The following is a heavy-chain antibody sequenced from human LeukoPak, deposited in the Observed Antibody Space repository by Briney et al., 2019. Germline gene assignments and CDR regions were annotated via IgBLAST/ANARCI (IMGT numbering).Heavy chain of an antibody. Sequence: PGGSLRLSCAASGFTFSSYGMHWVRQAPGKGLEWVAVIWYDGSNKYYADSVKGRFTISRDNSKNTLYLQMNSLRAEDTAVYYCARNAYSSSSYYYYYMDVWGKGTTVTVSS. J-gene: IGHJ6*03. V-gene: IGHV3-33*01. CDR3: ARNAYSSSSYYYYYMDV. D-gene: IGHD6-6*01. CDR2: IWYDGSNK. CDR1: GFTFSSYG.